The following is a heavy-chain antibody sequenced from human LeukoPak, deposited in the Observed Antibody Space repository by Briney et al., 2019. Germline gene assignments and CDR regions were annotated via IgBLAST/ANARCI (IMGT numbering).Heavy chain of an antibody. CDR1: GGSISIVTYY. V-gene: IGHV4-39*07. CDR2: VYHNGST. D-gene: IGHD5-12*01. J-gene: IGHJ6*03. Sequence: SETLSLTCTVSGGSISIVTYYWGWIRQRPGKGLEWIGSVYHNGSTDYSPSLESRVTVSVDTSKSQFSLRLTSVTAADTAVYYCARDKRGYHDYYYMDVWGKGTTVTVSS. CDR3: ARDKRGYHDYYYMDV.